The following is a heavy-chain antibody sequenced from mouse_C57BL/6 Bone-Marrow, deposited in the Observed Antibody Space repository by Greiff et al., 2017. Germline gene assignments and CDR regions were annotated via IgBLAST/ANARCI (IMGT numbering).Heavy chain of an antibody. Sequence: EVQRVESGGGLVKPGGSLKLSCAASGFTFPDYGMHWVRQAPEKGLEWVAYISSGSSTIYYADTVKGRFTISRDNAKNTLFLQMTSLRSEDTAMNYWERKRAMDYWGQGTSVTVSS. V-gene: IGHV5-17*01. CDR3: ERKRAMDY. J-gene: IGHJ4*01. CDR1: GFTFPDYG. CDR2: ISSGSSTI.